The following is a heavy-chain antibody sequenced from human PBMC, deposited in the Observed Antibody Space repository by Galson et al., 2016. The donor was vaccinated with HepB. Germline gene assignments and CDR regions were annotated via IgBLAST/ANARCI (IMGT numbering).Heavy chain of an antibody. CDR1: GGTFSSYA. V-gene: IGHV1-69*04. CDR2: IIPILGIT. D-gene: IGHD5-18*01. J-gene: IGHJ4*02. CDR3: ARGRQRVDTLMVEIFDY. Sequence: SVKVSCKASGGTFSSYAISWVRQAPGQGLEWMGKIIPILGITNYAQKFQGRVTITADKSTSTASMELTSLRSEDTAVYYCARGRQRVDTLMVEIFDYGGQGTLVTVSS.